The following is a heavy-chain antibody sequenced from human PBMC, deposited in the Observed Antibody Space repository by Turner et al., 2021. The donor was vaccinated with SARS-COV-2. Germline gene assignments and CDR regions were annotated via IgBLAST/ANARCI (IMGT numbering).Heavy chain of an antibody. CDR1: GFTFSSYG. CDR2: IWYDGSNK. V-gene: IGHV3-33*01. Sequence: QVQLVESGGGVVQPGRSLRLSCAASGFTFSSYGLHWVRQAPGKGLEWVAVIWYDGSNKYYADSVKGRITISRDNSKNTLYLQMNSLRAEDTAVYYCAREGEFSSSGFDYWGQGTLVTVSS. J-gene: IGHJ4*02. CDR3: AREGEFSSSGFDY. D-gene: IGHD3-22*01.